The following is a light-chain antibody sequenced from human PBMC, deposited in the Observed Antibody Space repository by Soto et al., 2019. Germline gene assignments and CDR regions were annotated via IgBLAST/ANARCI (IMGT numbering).Light chain of an antibody. J-gene: IGKJ2*01. Sequence: EIVMTQSPVTLSVSPGERATLSCRASQSVSSKLAWYQQKPGQAPRLLIYGASTRATGIPARFSGSGSGTEFTLSISSLQSEDFAVYYCQQYNNWHQTFGQGTKLEIK. V-gene: IGKV3-15*01. CDR2: GAS. CDR3: QQYNNWHQT. CDR1: QSVSSK.